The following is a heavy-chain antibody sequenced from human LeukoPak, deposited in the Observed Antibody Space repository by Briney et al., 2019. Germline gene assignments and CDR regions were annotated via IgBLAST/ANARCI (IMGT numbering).Heavy chain of an antibody. CDR2: IYYSGST. CDR1: GGSISSYY. D-gene: IGHD3-3*01. Sequence: PSETLSLTCAVSGGSISSYYWGWIRQPPGKGLEWIGSIYYSGSTYYNPSLKSRVTISVDTSKSQFSLKLSSETAADTAVYYCASLLRFCFFDWGQGTLVTVSS. V-gene: IGHV4-39*01. J-gene: IGHJ4*02. CDR3: ASLLRFCFFD.